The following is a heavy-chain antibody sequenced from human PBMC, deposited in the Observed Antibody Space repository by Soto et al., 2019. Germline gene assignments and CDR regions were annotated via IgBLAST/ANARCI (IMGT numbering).Heavy chain of an antibody. D-gene: IGHD3-16*02. Sequence: PSETLSLTCTVSGGSVSSGSYYWSWIRQPPGKGLEWIGYIYYSGSTNYNPSLKSRVTISVDTSKNQFSLKLSSVTAADTAVYYCARVGLRLGELSLYDYWGQGTLVTVSS. V-gene: IGHV4-61*01. CDR3: ARVGLRLGELSLYDY. CDR2: IYYSGST. CDR1: GGSVSSGSYY. J-gene: IGHJ4*02.